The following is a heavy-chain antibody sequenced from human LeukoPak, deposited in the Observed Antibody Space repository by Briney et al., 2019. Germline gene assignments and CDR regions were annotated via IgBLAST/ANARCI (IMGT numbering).Heavy chain of an antibody. J-gene: IGHJ5*02. Sequence: PSATLSRTCTVGGGSVSSHEWSWMRHPPGKGLEGSGYIYYSGGTNYNPSLKGRVTISVGTSKNQFSLKLSSVTAADTAVYYCARVSRNDVWFDPWGQGTLVSVSS. CDR2: IYYSGGT. V-gene: IGHV4-59*02. CDR1: GGSVSSHE. D-gene: IGHD1-1*01. CDR3: ARVSRNDVWFDP.